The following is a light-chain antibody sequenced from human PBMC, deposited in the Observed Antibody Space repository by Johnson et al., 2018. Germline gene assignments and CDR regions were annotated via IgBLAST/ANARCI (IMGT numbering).Light chain of an antibody. J-gene: IGLJ1*01. CDR1: SSNIGNNY. CDR2: ENN. Sequence: QSVLTQPPSVSVAPGQKVTISCSGSSSNIGNNYVSWYQQLPGTAPKLLIYENNKRPSWIPDRFSGSKSGTSATLGITGLQTGDEADYYCGTWDSSLSAGNVFGTGTKVTVL. V-gene: IGLV1-51*02. CDR3: GTWDSSLSAGNV.